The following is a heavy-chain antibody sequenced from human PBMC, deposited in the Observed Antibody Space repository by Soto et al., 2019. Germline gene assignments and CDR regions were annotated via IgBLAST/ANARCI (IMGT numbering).Heavy chain of an antibody. J-gene: IGHJ5*02. Sequence: GGSLILSCAASGFTFSSYAMSWVRQAPGKGLEWASAISGSGGSTYYADSVKGRFTISRDNSKNTLYLQMNSLRAEDTAVYYCANSRRCYGSGSTFNWFDPWGQGTQVTVSS. CDR2: ISGSGGST. CDR3: ANSRRCYGSGSTFNWFDP. D-gene: IGHD3-10*01. V-gene: IGHV3-23*01. CDR1: GFTFSSYA.